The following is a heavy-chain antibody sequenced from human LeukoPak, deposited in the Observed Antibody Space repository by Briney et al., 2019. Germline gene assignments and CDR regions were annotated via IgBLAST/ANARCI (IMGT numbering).Heavy chain of an antibody. CDR2: IIPIFGTA. V-gene: IGHV1-69*13. Sequence: GASVKVSCKASGGTFSSYAISWVRQAPGQGLEWMGGIIPIFGTANYAQKFQGRVTITADESTSTAYMELSSLRSEDTAVYYCARDRRYSGSFNGYYFDYWGQGTLVTVSS. D-gene: IGHD1-26*01. CDR3: ARDRRYSGSFNGYYFDY. J-gene: IGHJ4*02. CDR1: GGTFSSYA.